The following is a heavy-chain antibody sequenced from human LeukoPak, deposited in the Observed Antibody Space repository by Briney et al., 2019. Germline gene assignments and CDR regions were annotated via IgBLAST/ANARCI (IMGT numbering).Heavy chain of an antibody. J-gene: IGHJ5*02. CDR3: ARALGRRNWFDP. D-gene: IGHD5-24*01. CDR2: IYYSGST. Sequence: SETLSLTCTVSGGSISSSSYYWGWIRQPPGKGLEWIGSIYYSGSTYYNPSLKSRVTISVDTSKNQFPLKLSSVTAADTAVYYCARALGRRNWFDPWGQGTLVTVSS. CDR1: GGSISSSSYY. V-gene: IGHV4-39*06.